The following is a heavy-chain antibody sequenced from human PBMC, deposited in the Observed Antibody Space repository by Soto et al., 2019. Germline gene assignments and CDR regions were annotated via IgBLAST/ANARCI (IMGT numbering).Heavy chain of an antibody. CDR3: ARFNSGSYYEAFDI. J-gene: IGHJ3*02. CDR1: GLSFSGYY. V-gene: IGHV4-34*01. D-gene: IGHD1-26*01. Sequence: SETLSLTCAVYGLSFSGYYWTWIRQPPGTGLEWIGEINHSGSTNHNPSLKSRVTISVDKSKNQFSLKLSSVTAADTAVYYCARFNSGSYYEAFDIWGQGTMVTVSS. CDR2: INHSGST.